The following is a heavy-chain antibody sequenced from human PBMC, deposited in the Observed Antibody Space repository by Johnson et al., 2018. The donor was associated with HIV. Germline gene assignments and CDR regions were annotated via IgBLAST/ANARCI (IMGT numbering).Heavy chain of an antibody. CDR1: RFTFSSYA. J-gene: IGHJ3*01. CDR3: ARATYYYDTSGYLTRPRAFDV. Sequence: EVQLVESGGGLVQPGGSLRLSCAASRFTFSSYAMSWVRQAPGKGLEWVSAISGSGGSTYYADSVKGRFTISRDNAKNSLYLQMNSLRVEDTALYYCARATYYYDTSGYLTRPRAFDVWGQGTMVTVSS. D-gene: IGHD3-22*01. V-gene: IGHV3-23*04. CDR2: ISGSGGST.